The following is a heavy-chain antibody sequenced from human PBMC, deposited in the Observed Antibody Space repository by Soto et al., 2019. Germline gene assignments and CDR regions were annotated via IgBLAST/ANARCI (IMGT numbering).Heavy chain of an antibody. D-gene: IGHD3-16*02. CDR3: ARGPRYDYIWGSYRLIYFDY. V-gene: IGHV4-34*01. CDR1: GGSFSGYY. Sequence: QVQLQQWGAGLLKPSETLSLTCAVYGGSFSGYYWSWIRQPPGKGLEWIGEINHSGSTNYNPSLKGRVTISVDTSKNQVSLKLSSVTAADTAVYYCARGPRYDYIWGSYRLIYFDYWGQGTLVTVSS. CDR2: INHSGST. J-gene: IGHJ4*02.